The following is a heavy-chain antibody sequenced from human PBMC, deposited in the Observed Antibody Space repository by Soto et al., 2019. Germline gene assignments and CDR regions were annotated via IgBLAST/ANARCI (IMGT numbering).Heavy chain of an antibody. Sequence: QVQLVQSGAEVKKPGSSVKVSCKASGGTFSSYAISWVRQAPGQGLEWMGGIIPIFGTANYAQKFQGRVTLTADESTSTAYMELSSLRSEDTAVYYCARSIVLMVYAYYYYGMDVWGQGTTVTVSS. D-gene: IGHD2-8*01. CDR3: ARSIVLMVYAYYYYGMDV. CDR2: IIPIFGTA. CDR1: GGTFSSYA. V-gene: IGHV1-69*12. J-gene: IGHJ6*02.